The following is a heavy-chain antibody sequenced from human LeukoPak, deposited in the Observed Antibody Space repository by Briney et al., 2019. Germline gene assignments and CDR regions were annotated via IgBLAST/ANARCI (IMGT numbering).Heavy chain of an antibody. V-gene: IGHV4-59*08. CDR1: GGSISSYY. J-gene: IGHJ6*02. CDR2: IYYSGST. Sequence: SETLSLTCTVSGGSISSYYWSWIRQPPGKGLEWIGYIYYSGSTNYNPSLKSRVTISVDTSKNQFSLKLSSVTAAGTAVYYCARSFDFWSGFPSYGMDVWGQGTTVTVSS. D-gene: IGHD3-3*01. CDR3: ARSFDFWSGFPSYGMDV.